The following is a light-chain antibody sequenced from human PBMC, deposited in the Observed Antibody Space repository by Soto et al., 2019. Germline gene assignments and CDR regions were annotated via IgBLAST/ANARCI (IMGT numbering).Light chain of an antibody. Sequence: DIVMTQSPDSLAVSLGERATINCKSNQNVLYNAKNKLAWYQQKPGQPPKLLIYWASVRQSGVSDRFSGSGSGTDFTLTISSLQAEDVAVYYCQQFYGIPFTFGPGTKVEI. J-gene: IGKJ3*01. CDR2: WAS. V-gene: IGKV4-1*01. CDR1: QNVLYNAKNK. CDR3: QQFYGIPFT.